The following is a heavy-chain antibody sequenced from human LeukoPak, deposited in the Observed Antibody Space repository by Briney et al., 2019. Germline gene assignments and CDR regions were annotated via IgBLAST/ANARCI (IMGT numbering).Heavy chain of an antibody. D-gene: IGHD5-12*01. Sequence: SETLSLTCTVSGGSFNSFFWSWIRQSPGKGLEWIGSIYYSGSTNYNPSLKSRVTISVDTSKNQFSLKLSSVTAADTAMYYCARVSGYDWESFYDYWGQGSLVTVSS. CDR1: GGSFNSFF. CDR3: ARVSGYDWESFYDY. CDR2: IYYSGST. V-gene: IGHV4-59*01. J-gene: IGHJ4*02.